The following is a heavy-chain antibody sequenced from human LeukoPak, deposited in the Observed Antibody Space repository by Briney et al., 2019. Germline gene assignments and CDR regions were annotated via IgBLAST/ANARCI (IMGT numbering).Heavy chain of an antibody. Sequence: GGSLRLSCAASGFTFSDYWMSWVRQAPGQGPEWVANIKQDGSEKYYVDSVKGRFTISRDSARSSLYLQMDSLRVEDTAVYYCARDKIVGATYFDYWGQGILVTVSS. CDR1: GFTFSDYW. J-gene: IGHJ4*02. CDR3: ARDKIVGATYFDY. CDR2: IKQDGSEK. V-gene: IGHV3-7*01. D-gene: IGHD1-26*01.